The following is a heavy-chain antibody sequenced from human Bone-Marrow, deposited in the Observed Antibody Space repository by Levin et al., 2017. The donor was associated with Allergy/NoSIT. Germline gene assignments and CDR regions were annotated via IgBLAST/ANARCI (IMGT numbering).Heavy chain of an antibody. D-gene: IGHD2-15*01. CDR1: GGSIRRGAYY. CDR2: IYYGGST. J-gene: IGHJ6*02. Sequence: PSQTLSLTCSVSGGSIRRGAYYWSWVRQRPGKGLEWIGYIYYGGSTKYSPSLESRVTVSEDTSKNQFYLKVWSVTAADTAAYYCARGERSSDGRQDGYGMDVWGQGTTVTVS. V-gene: IGHV4-31*03. CDR3: ARGERSSDGRQDGYGMDV.